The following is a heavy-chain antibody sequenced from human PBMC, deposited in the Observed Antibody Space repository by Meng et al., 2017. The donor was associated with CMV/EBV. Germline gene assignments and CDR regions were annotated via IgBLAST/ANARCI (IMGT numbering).Heavy chain of an antibody. J-gene: IGHJ6*02. D-gene: IGHD2/OR15-2a*01. Sequence: GESLKISCVASGFTFSSYSMNWVRQAPGKGLEWVSSISSSSSYIYYADSVKGRFTISRDNAKNSLYLQMNSLRAEDTAVYYCARDSLYGGYYYGMDVWGQGTTVTVSS. V-gene: IGHV3-21*01. CDR3: ARDSLYGGYYYGMDV. CDR2: ISSSSSYI. CDR1: GFTFSSYS.